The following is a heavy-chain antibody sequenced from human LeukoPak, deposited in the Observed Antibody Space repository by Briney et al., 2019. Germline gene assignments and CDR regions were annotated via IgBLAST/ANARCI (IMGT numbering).Heavy chain of an antibody. V-gene: IGHV3-33*06. D-gene: IGHD2-2*02. CDR1: GFTFRSYG. CDR2: IWYDESIE. J-gene: IGHJ5*02. Sequence: GGSLRLSCATSGFTFRSYGMHWVRQAPGKGLEWVAVIWYDESIEYYSASVKGRFNISRDNFKDTLYLQMHSLRAEDTAVYYCAKDQYCSTISCYTGEPWFDPWGQGTLVTVSS. CDR3: AKDQYCSTISCYTGEPWFDP.